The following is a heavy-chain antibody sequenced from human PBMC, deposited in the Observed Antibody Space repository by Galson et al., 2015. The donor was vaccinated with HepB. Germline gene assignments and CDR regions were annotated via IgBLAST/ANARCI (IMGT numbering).Heavy chain of an antibody. D-gene: IGHD6-6*01. CDR2: IYHSGST. CDR3: ARRDLSSSSGRGFFGAFDI. V-gene: IGHV4-4*02. Sequence: ETLSLTCAVSGGSISSSNWWSWVRQPPGKGLEWIGEIYHSGSTNYNPSLKSRVTISVDKSKNQFSLKLSSVTAADTAVYYCARRDLSSSSGRGFFGAFDIWGQGTMVTVSS. CDR1: GGSISSSNW. J-gene: IGHJ3*02.